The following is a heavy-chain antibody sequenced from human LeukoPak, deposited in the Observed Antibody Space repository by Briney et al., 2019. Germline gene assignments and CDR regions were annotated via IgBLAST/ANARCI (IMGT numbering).Heavy chain of an antibody. CDR1: GFTFSSYG. D-gene: IGHD3-10*02. Sequence: GGSLRLSCGASGFTFSSYGMTWVRQAPGKGLEWVSSISSSSSYIYYADSVKGRFTISRDNAKNSLYLQMNSLRAEDTAVYYCAELGITMIGGVWGKGTTVTISS. V-gene: IGHV3-21*01. CDR3: AELGITMIGGV. CDR2: ISSSSSYI. J-gene: IGHJ6*04.